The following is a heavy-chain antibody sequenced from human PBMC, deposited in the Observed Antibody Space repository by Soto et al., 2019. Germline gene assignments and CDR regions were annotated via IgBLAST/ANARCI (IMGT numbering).Heavy chain of an antibody. V-gene: IGHV1-69*01. J-gene: IGHJ6*02. Sequence: QVQLVQSGAEVKKPGSSVKVSCKASGGTFSSYAISWVRQAPGQGLEWMGGIIPIFGTANYAQKFQGRVTITADESTSTAYRELSSLRSEDTAVYYCARRGAGGDSYVYYYGMDVWGQGTTVTVSS. CDR3: ARRGAGGDSYVYYYGMDV. CDR2: IIPIFGTA. D-gene: IGHD5-18*01. CDR1: GGTFSSYA.